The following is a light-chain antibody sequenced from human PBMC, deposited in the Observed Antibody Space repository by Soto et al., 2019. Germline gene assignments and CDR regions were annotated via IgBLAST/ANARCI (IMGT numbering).Light chain of an antibody. Sequence: DIQMTQSPSSLSASVGDRVTITCRASQSISSYLNWYQQKPGKAPKLLIYAASSLQSGLPSRFSGSGSGTEYTLTMRSLQVEDFATYYCHHSYSTPSTFGQGNKVEIK. CDR1: QSISSY. J-gene: IGKJ1*01. CDR3: HHSYSTPST. V-gene: IGKV1-39*01. CDR2: AAS.